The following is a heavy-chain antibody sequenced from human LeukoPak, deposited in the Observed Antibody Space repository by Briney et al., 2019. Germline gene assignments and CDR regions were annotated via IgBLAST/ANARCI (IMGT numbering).Heavy chain of an antibody. J-gene: IGHJ4*02. V-gene: IGHV3-33*01. CDR1: GFTFSSYG. Sequence: GGSLRLSCAASGFTFSSYGMRWVRQAPGKGLEWVAVIWYDGSTKYYAASVKGRFTISRDNSKNTFSLQLNSLRAEDTAVYYCARDMSSMVRGATPGYWGQGTLVTVSS. CDR2: IWYDGSTK. CDR3: ARDMSSMVRGATPGY. D-gene: IGHD3-10*01.